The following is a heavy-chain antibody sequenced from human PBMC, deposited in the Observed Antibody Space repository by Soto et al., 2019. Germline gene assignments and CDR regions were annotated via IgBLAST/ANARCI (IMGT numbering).Heavy chain of an antibody. D-gene: IGHD3-3*01. J-gene: IGHJ6*03. Sequence: TSETLSLTCTVSGGSINNYYWSWIRQPPGKGLEWIGYIYYSGSTNYNPSLKSRVTISVDTSKNQFSLKLSSVTAADTAVYYCARISIWSYYYYMDVWGKGTTVTVSS. V-gene: IGHV4-59*01. CDR3: ARISIWSYYYYMDV. CDR1: GGSINNYY. CDR2: IYYSGST.